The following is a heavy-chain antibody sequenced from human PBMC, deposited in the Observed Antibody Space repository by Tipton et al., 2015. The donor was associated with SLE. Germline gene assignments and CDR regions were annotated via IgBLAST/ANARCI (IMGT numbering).Heavy chain of an antibody. CDR1: GYTLTELS. Sequence: QSGPEVKKPGASVKGSCKVSGYTLTELSMHWVRQAPGKGLEWMGGFDPEDGETIYAHKFQGRVTMTENKYTDTAYMELRSLRSDDAAVYYCASAMPGSFDYWGQGTLVTVSA. J-gene: IGHJ4*02. D-gene: IGHD2-2*01. CDR3: ASAMPGSFDY. V-gene: IGHV1-24*01. CDR2: FDPEDGET.